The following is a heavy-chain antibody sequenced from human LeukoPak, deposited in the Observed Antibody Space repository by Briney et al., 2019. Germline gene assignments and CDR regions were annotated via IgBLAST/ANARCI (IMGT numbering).Heavy chain of an antibody. V-gene: IGHV4-59*08. CDR3: ARHVDIVATTDNWFDP. Sequence: PSETLSLTCTVSGGSISSYYWSWIRQPPGKGLKWIGYIYYSGSTNYNPSLKSRVTISVDTSKNQFSLKLSSVTAADTAVYYCARHVDIVATTDNWFDPWGQGTLVTVPS. J-gene: IGHJ5*02. D-gene: IGHD5-12*01. CDR2: IYYSGST. CDR1: GGSISSYY.